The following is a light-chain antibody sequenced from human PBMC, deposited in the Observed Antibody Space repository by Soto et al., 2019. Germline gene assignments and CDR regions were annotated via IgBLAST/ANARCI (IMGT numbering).Light chain of an antibody. CDR1: QSVLYSSNNENY. J-gene: IGKJ1*01. Sequence: DIVMTQSPDSLAVSLGERATINCKSSQSVLYSSNNENYLAWYQQKPARPPNLLIYWASTREPGVPDRFSGSGSGTDFTLTISSLQAEDVAVYYCQQYYSTPPTFGQGTKVEIK. CDR2: WAS. V-gene: IGKV4-1*01. CDR3: QQYYSTPPT.